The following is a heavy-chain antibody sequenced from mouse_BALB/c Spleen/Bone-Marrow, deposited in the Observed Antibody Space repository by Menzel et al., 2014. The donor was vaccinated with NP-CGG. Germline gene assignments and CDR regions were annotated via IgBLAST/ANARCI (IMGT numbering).Heavy chain of an antibody. Sequence: QVHVKQSGAELVKPGASVKLSCKASGYTFTEYIIHWIKQRSGQGLEWIGWFFPGSGSIKYNEKFKDKATLTADKSSSTVYMELSRLTSEDSAVYFCARHEDLDIRRRPGAMDYWGQGTSVTVSS. D-gene: IGHD2-12*01. CDR1: GYTFTEYI. CDR3: ARHEDLDIRRRPGAMDY. CDR2: FFPGSGSI. V-gene: IGHV1-62-2*01. J-gene: IGHJ4*01.